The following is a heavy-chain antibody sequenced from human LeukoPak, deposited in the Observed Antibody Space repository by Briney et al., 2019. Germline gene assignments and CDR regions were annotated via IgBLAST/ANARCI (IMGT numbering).Heavy chain of an antibody. V-gene: IGHV4-39*07. CDR3: ARGDLVSDC. D-gene: IGHD1-7*01. J-gene: IGHJ4*02. Sequence: PSETLSLTCTVSGGSISSSNYYWAWIRQPPGKGLECIGSIYYSGSTNYNPSLKSRVTMSVDTSKNQFSLKLSSVTAADTAVYYCARGDLVSDCWGQGTLVTVSS. CDR1: GGSISSSNYY. CDR2: IYYSGST.